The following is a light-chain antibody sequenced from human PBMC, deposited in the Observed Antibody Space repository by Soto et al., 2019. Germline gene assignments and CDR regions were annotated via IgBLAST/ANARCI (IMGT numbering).Light chain of an antibody. J-gene: IGKJ1*01. V-gene: IGKV1-5*03. Sequence: DIHMTQSPSTLSASVGDRVTITCRASQSISIWLAWYQQKPGKAPNLLIYKTSSLETGVPSRSIGSGSGTEFTLTISSLQPDDFATYYCQHWNDYSWTFGQGTKVEVK. CDR2: KTS. CDR3: QHWNDYSWT. CDR1: QSISIW.